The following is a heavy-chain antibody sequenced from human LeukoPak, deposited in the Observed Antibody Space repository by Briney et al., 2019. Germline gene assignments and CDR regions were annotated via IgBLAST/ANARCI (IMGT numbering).Heavy chain of an antibody. CDR1: GFTFSSYA. J-gene: IGHJ4*02. V-gene: IGHV3-23*01. Sequence: GGSLRLSCAASGFTFSSYAMSWVRQAPGKGLEWVSVISGSGGSTYYADSVKGRFTISRDNSKNTLYLQMNSLRAEDTAVYYCAKDRGLLGYCSSTSSYFDYWGQGTLVTVSS. CDR2: ISGSGGST. D-gene: IGHD2-2*01. CDR3: AKDRGLLGYCSSTSSYFDY.